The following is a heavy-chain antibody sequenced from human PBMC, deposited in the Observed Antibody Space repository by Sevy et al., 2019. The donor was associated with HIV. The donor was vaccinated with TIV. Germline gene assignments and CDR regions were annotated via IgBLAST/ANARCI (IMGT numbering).Heavy chain of an antibody. CDR3: AKSPAAAGASFES. CDR1: GFSFSSYG. V-gene: IGHV3-30*18. D-gene: IGHD6-13*01. Sequence: GGSLRLSCAASGFSFSSYGMHWVRQAPGKGLEWVAVISYEGSNKYYADSVKGRFTISRDNSNNTLYLQMTSLRAEDRAVYYCAKSPAAAGASFESWGQGVLVTVSS. CDR2: ISYEGSNK. J-gene: IGHJ4*02.